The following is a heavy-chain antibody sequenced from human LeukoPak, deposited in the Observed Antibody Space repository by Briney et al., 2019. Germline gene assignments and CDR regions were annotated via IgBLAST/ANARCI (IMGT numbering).Heavy chain of an antibody. CDR2: VGGDDRT. J-gene: IGHJ1*01. Sequence: GGSLRLSCAASGFNLGGNAMSWIRQTPGRGLEWVSGVGGDDRTHYADSVRGRFTISRDNSMNTVSLDMNWLRVEDTAIYYCAKDLSWWAAADHWGQGALVTVAS. CDR1: GFNLGGNA. V-gene: IGHV3-23*01. CDR3: AKDLSWWAAADH. D-gene: IGHD2-15*01.